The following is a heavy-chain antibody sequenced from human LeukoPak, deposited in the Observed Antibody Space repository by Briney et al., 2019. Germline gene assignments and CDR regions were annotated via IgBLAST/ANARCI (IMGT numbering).Heavy chain of an antibody. CDR2: INHSGST. D-gene: IGHD4-17*01. V-gene: IGHV4-34*01. Sequence: PSETLSLTCTVSGGSISSYYWSWIRQPPGKGLEWIGEINHSGSTNYNPSLKSRVTISVDTSKNQFSLKLSSVTAADTTVYYRATLGAYGYYYYYGMDVWGQGTTVTVSS. CDR3: ATLGAYGYYYYYGMDV. J-gene: IGHJ6*02. CDR1: GGSISSYY.